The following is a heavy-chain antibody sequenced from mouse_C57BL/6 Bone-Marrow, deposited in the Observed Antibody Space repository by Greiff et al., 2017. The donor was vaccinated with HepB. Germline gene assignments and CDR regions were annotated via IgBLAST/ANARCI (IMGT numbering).Heavy chain of an antibody. Sequence: EVQLVESGGGLVKPGGSLKLSCAASGFTFSSYTMSWVRQTPEKRLEWVATISGGGGNTYYPDSVKGRFTISRDNAKNTLYLQMSSLRSEDTALYYCAREGYDGYYVDYWGQGTTLTVSS. CDR1: GFTFSSYT. CDR3: AREGYDGYYVDY. CDR2: ISGGGGNT. J-gene: IGHJ2*01. D-gene: IGHD2-2*01. V-gene: IGHV5-9*01.